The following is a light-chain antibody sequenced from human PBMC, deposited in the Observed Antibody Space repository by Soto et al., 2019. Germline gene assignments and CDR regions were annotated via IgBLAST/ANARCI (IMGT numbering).Light chain of an antibody. CDR2: GRN. CDR1: SSNIGTPYD. J-gene: IGLJ1*01. CDR3: QSFDSSLSAYV. Sequence: QSVLTQPPSVSGAPGQKVTISCTGSSSNIGTPYDVHWYQQVPGRVPKLLIHGRNNRPSGVPARFSASKSGASASLAITGLQVEDDADYFCQSFDSSLSAYVFGTGTKLTVL. V-gene: IGLV1-40*01.